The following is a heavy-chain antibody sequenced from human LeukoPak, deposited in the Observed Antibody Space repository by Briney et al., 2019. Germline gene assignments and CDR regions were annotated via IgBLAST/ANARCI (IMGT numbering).Heavy chain of an antibody. V-gene: IGHV3-23*01. CDR2: ISASGGST. J-gene: IGHJ6*04. CDR3: AELGITMIGGV. Sequence: GGTLRLSCAASGFTFSSYGMTWVRQAPGKGLEWVSAISASGGSTYYADSVKGRFTISRDNSKNTLYLQMNSLRAEDTAVYYCAELGITMIGGVWGKGTTVTISS. CDR1: GFTFSSYG. D-gene: IGHD3-10*02.